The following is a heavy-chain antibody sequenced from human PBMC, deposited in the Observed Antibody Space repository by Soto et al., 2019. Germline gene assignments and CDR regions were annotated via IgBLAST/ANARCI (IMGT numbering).Heavy chain of an antibody. CDR1: GYTFTSYG. CDR2: ISAYNGNT. J-gene: IGHJ5*02. D-gene: IGHD6-19*01. V-gene: IGHV1-18*01. Sequence: ASVKVSCKASGYTFTSYGISWVRQAPGQGLEWMGWISAYNGNTNYAQKLQGRVTMTTDTSTSTAYMELRSLRSDDTAVYYCARDLVSVAGTGAPNNWFDPWGQGTLVTVSS. CDR3: ARDLVSVAGTGAPNNWFDP.